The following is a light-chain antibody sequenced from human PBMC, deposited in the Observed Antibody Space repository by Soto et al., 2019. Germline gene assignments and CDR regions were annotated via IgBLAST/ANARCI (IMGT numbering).Light chain of an antibody. CDR3: SSYTIDSILEVV. V-gene: IGLV2-14*01. Sequence: QSVLTQPASVSGSPGQSITISCTGTSSDVGGYNYVSWYQQHPGKALKLIIYDVSDRPSGVSDRFSDSKSGNPASRTISGLQAEDEDDYSCSSYTIDSILEVVFGGGTKLTVL. J-gene: IGLJ2*01. CDR2: DVS. CDR1: SSDVGGYNY.